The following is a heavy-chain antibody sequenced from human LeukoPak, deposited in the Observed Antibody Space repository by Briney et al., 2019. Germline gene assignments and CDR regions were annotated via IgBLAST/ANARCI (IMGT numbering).Heavy chain of an antibody. CDR2: IYSGGST. D-gene: IGHD3-10*01. CDR3: ANGGLSGSYLAY. J-gene: IGHJ4*02. CDR1: GFTVSNNY. Sequence: GGSLRLSCAASGFTVSNNYMSWVRQAPGKGLEWVSVIYSGGSTYYADSVKGRFTISRDNSKDTLYLQMNSLRAEDTAVYYCANGGLSGSYLAYGGQGTLVTVSS. V-gene: IGHV3-53*01.